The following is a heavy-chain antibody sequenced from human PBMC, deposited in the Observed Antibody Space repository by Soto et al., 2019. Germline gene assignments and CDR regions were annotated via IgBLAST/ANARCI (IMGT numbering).Heavy chain of an antibody. CDR2: ISQDGSKK. J-gene: IGHJ3*02. CDR3: ENPSGYYFGLGSHDEASDM. D-gene: IGHD3-10*01. Sequence: QVQLVESGGGVVQPGRSLRLSCAASGFMFSGFGMHWVRQAPGKGLQWVAGISQDGSKKYYADSVKGRFTISRDNSNKTLYLQMNSLRAEDTAVYYCENPSGYYFGLGSHDEASDMWGQGTGVTVFS. CDR1: GFMFSGFG. V-gene: IGHV3-30*18.